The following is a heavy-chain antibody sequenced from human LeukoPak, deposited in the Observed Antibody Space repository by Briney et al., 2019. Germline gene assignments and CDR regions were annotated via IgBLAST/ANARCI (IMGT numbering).Heavy chain of an antibody. CDR1: GFTFSSFG. J-gene: IGHJ4*02. V-gene: IGHV3-23*01. Sequence: GGSLRLSCAASGFTFSSFGMSWVRQAPGKGLEWVSAISGSGGNTYYADSVKGRFTISRDNSKNTLYLQMNSLRAEDTAVYYCAKGACASGGNCYPIDYWGQGTLVTVSS. CDR3: AKGACASGGNCYPIDY. D-gene: IGHD2-15*01. CDR2: ISGSGGNT.